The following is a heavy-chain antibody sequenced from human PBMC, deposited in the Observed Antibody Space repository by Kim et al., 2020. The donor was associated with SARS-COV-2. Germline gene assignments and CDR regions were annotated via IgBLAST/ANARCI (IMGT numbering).Heavy chain of an antibody. CDR3: AINYAMDV. CDR1: EFSFSDYA. J-gene: IGHJ6*02. V-gene: IGHV3-30*04. Sequence: GGSLRLSCTASEFSFSDYAMHWVRQAPGKGLEWVAVVSYDGGNKYYADSVKGRFTLSRDNSKHTLYLQMNSLRTEDTAVYYCAINYAMDVWGQGTTVPVSS. CDR2: VSYDGGNK.